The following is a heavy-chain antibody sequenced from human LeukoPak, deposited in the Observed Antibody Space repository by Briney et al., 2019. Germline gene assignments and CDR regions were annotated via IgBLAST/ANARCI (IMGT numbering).Heavy chain of an antibody. V-gene: IGHV3-21*01. CDR1: GFTFSSYS. CDR3: ASFVVELLDGHNPEAFDI. Sequence: GGSLRLSCAASGFTFSSYSMNWVRQAPGKGLEWVSSISSSSSYIYYADSVKGRFTISRDNAKNSLYLQMNSLRAEDTAVYYCASFVVELLDGHNPEAFDIWGQGTMVTVSS. CDR2: ISSSSSYI. D-gene: IGHD5-24*01. J-gene: IGHJ3*02.